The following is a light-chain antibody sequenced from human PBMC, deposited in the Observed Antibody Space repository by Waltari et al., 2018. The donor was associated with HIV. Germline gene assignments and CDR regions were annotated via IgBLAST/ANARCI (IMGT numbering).Light chain of an antibody. CDR1: QSVSSY. V-gene: IGKV3-11*01. CDR2: GAS. J-gene: IGKJ5*01. CDR3: QQRSNWPIT. Sequence: DTVLTQPPPVLSLSPGQRATLSCRASQSVSSYLAWYQQKPGQAPTLLISGASSRATGIPARFSGSGSGTDFTLTISSLEPGDFGVYYCQQRSNWPITFGQGTRLEIK.